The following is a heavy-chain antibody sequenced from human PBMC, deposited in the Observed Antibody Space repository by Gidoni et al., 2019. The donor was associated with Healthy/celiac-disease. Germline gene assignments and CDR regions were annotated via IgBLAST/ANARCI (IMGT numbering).Heavy chain of an antibody. CDR2: INHSGST. D-gene: IGHD3-3*01. V-gene: IGHV4-34*01. Sequence: QVQLQQWGAGLLKPSETLSLTCAVYGGSFSGYYWSWIRQPPGKGLEWIGEINHSGSTNYNPSLKSRVTISVDTSKNQFSLKLSSVTAADTAVYYCARGHLYYDFWSGYYTPRAGVGWFDPWGQGTLVTVSS. J-gene: IGHJ5*02. CDR1: GGSFSGYY. CDR3: ARGHLYYDFWSGYYTPRAGVGWFDP.